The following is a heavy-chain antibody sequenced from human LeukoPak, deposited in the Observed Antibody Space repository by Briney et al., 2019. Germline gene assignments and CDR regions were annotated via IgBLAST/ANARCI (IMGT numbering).Heavy chain of an antibody. Sequence: ASVKVSCKVSAYTFTDYYMHWVQQAPGKGLEWMGLVDPEDGETIYAEKFQGRVTITADTSTDTAYMELSSLRSQDTAVYYCATDECSSISCYPFYMYVWAKGTTVTVSS. CDR2: VDPEDGET. D-gene: IGHD2-2*01. CDR1: AYTFTDYY. V-gene: IGHV1-69-2*01. CDR3: ATDECSSISCYPFYMYV. J-gene: IGHJ6*03.